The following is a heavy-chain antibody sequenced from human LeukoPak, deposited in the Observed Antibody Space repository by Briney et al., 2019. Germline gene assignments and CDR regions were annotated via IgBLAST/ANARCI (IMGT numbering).Heavy chain of an antibody. CDR1: GYTFSGYF. Sequence: ASVKVSCRASGYTFSGYFMHWVRQAPGQRLEWMGWIYPNSGGTKYAKKFQGRVTMTRDTSISTIYMELSSLRSDDTAVYYCARFSGSTNFDYWGQGTLVTVPS. CDR3: ARFSGSTNFDY. J-gene: IGHJ4*02. V-gene: IGHV1-2*02. CDR2: IYPNSGGT. D-gene: IGHD1-26*01.